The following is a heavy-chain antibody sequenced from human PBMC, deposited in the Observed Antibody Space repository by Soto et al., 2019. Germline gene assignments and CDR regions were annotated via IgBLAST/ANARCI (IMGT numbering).Heavy chain of an antibody. CDR2: ISYDGSNK. J-gene: IGHJ4*02. D-gene: IGHD6-19*01. CDR3: ARPPRWLAYTDFDY. CDR1: GFTFSSYA. V-gene: IGHV3-30-3*01. Sequence: PGGSLRLSCAASGFTFSSYAMHWVRQAPGKGLEWVAVISYDGSNKYYADSVKGRFTISRDNSKNTLYLQMNSLRAEDTAVYYCARPPRWLAYTDFDYWGQGTLVTVSS.